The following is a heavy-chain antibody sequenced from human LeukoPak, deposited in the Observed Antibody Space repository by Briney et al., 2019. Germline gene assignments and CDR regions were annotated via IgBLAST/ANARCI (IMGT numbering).Heavy chain of an antibody. CDR1: GGSISSGSYY. J-gene: IGHJ3*02. CDR2: IYTSGST. D-gene: IGHD3-22*01. Sequence: PSQTLSLTCTVSGGSISSGSYYWSWIRQPAGKGLEWIGRIYTSGSTNYNPSLKSRVTISVDTSKNQFSLKLSSVTAADTAVYYCARNYYDSTGYYGDGAFDIWGQGTMVTVSS. CDR3: ARNYYDSTGYYGDGAFDI. V-gene: IGHV4-61*02.